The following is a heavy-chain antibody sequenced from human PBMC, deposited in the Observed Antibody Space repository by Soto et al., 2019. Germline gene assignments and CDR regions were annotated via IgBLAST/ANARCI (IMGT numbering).Heavy chain of an antibody. CDR2: IPTTSIPI. Sequence: GGSLRLSCAASGFTFSTYNMVWVRQAPGKGLEWLSYIPTTSIPIYYADSVKGRFTISRDNAKNSLYLQMNSLRAEDTAVYYCARFYDSSGYYFDAFDIWGQGTMVTVSS. V-gene: IGHV3-48*04. D-gene: IGHD3-22*01. CDR1: GFTFSTYN. CDR3: ARFYDSSGYYFDAFDI. J-gene: IGHJ3*02.